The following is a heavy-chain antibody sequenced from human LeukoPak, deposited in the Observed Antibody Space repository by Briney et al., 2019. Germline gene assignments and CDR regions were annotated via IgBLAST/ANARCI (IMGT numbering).Heavy chain of an antibody. Sequence: PGGSLRLSCAASGFTFSSYWMSWVRQAPGKGLEWVANVKQDGREKHCVDSVKGRFTISRDNAKNSVYLRMNSLRVEDTAVYYCARGLGAPDSWGHGTLVTVSS. CDR1: GFTFSSYW. CDR2: VKQDGREK. V-gene: IGHV3-7*01. D-gene: IGHD1-26*01. CDR3: ARGLGAPDS. J-gene: IGHJ5*01.